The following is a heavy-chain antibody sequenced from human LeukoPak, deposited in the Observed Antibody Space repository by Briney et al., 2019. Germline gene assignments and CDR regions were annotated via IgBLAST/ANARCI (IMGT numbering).Heavy chain of an antibody. Sequence: QPGGSLRHSCAASGFTFSSYSMNWVRQAPGKGLEWVSYISSSSSTIYYADSVKGRFTVSRDNAKNSLYLQMNSLRAEDTAVYYCAGEGMDVWGQGTMVTVSS. CDR2: ISSSSSTI. V-gene: IGHV3-48*01. CDR3: AGEGMDV. J-gene: IGHJ6*02. CDR1: GFTFSSYS.